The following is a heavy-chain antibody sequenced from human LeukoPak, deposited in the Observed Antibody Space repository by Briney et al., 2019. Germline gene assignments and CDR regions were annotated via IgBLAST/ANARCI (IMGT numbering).Heavy chain of an antibody. J-gene: IGHJ6*02. CDR2: IYYSGST. D-gene: IGHD2-2*01. V-gene: IGHV4-39*01. CDR3: ARWVVVPAAKYYYYYGMDV. CDR1: GGSISSSSYY. Sequence: SETLSLTCTVSGGSISSSSYYWGWIRQPPGKGLEWIGSIYYSGSTYYNPSLKSRVTISVDTSKNQFSLKLSSVTAADTAVYYCARWVVVPAAKYYYYYGMDVWGQGTTVTVSS.